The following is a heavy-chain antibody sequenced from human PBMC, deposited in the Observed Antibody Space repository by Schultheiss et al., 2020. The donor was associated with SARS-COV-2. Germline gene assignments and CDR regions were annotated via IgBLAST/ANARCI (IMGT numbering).Heavy chain of an antibody. CDR3: ACYSSSWYNY. D-gene: IGHD6-13*01. CDR1: GFTFSSYV. CDR2: VSHSGGT. Sequence: SCAASGFTFSSYVMHWVRQAPGKGLEWIGQVSHSGGTHYSPSLKRRVTISVDTSKSQFSLRLRSVTAADTAVYYCACYSSSWYNYWGQGTLVTVSS. V-gene: IGHV4-34*08. J-gene: IGHJ4*02.